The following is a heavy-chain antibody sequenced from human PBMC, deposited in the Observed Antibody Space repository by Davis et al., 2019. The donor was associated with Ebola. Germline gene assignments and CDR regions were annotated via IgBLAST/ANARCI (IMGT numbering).Heavy chain of an antibody. Sequence: ASVKVSCKASGGTFYSYAISWVRQAPGQGLEWMGWISAYNGNTNYAQKLQGRVTMTTDTSTSTAYMELRSLRSDDTAVYYCARDRPLSWFDPWGQGTLVTVSS. CDR3: ARDRPLSWFDP. V-gene: IGHV1-18*01. J-gene: IGHJ5*02. CDR2: ISAYNGNT. CDR1: GGTFYSYA.